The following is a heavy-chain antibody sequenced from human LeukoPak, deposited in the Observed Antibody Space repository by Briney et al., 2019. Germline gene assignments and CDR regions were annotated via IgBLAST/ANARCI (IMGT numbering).Heavy chain of an antibody. CDR3: ARDREQEWLLPPADAFDI. J-gene: IGHJ3*02. Sequence: ASVRVSCKASGYTFTGYYMHWVRQAPGQGLEWMGWINPNSGGTNYAQKFQGRVTMTRDTSISTAYMELSSLRSEDTAVYYCARDREQEWLLPPADAFDIWGQGTMVTVSS. CDR2: INPNSGGT. D-gene: IGHD3-3*01. CDR1: GYTFTGYY. V-gene: IGHV1-2*02.